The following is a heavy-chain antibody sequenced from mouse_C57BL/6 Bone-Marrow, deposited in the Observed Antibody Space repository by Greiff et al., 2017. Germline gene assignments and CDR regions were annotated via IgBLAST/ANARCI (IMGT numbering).Heavy chain of an antibody. CDR2: IRLKSDNYAT. V-gene: IGHV6-3*01. D-gene: IGHD1-1*01. CDR3: TGPYYYGSSYPYWYFDV. J-gene: IGHJ1*03. Sequence: EVQGVESGGGLVQPGGSMKLSCVASGFTFSNYWMNWVRQSPEKGLEWVAQIRLKSDNYATHYAESVKGRFTISRDDSKSSVYLQMNNLRAEDTGIYYCTGPYYYGSSYPYWYFDVWGTGTTVTVSS. CDR1: GFTFSNYW.